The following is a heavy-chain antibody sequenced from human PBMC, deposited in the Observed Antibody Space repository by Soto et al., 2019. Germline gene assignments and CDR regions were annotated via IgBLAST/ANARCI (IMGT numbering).Heavy chain of an antibody. Sequence: QVQLQESGPGLVKPSQTLSLTCTVSGGSISSGDYYWSWIRQPPGKGLEWIGYIYYSGSTYYNPSLKSRVTISVDTSKNQFSLKLSSVTAADTAVYYCASQSPTYYYDSSGYSVGYFDYWGQGTLVTVSS. V-gene: IGHV4-30-4*01. CDR3: ASQSPTYYYDSSGYSVGYFDY. D-gene: IGHD3-22*01. CDR1: GGSISSGDYY. J-gene: IGHJ4*02. CDR2: IYYSGST.